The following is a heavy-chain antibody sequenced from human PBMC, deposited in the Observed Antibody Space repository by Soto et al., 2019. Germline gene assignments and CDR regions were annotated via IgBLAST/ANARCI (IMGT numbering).Heavy chain of an antibody. CDR2: SYSRGSP. J-gene: IGHJ5*02. V-gene: IGHV4-59*01. CDR3: ARTNCSSTSCYTFMRGWRGDNWFDP. Sequence: QVQLQESGPGLGKPSETLSLTCTVSGGSISSYYGSWIRQPPGRGLEWNGYSYSRGSPNYNPSLKSRVTISVDTSKNQFSLKLSSVTAADTAVYYCARTNCSSTSCYTFMRGWRGDNWFDPWGQGTLVTVSS. D-gene: IGHD2-2*02. CDR1: GGSISSYY.